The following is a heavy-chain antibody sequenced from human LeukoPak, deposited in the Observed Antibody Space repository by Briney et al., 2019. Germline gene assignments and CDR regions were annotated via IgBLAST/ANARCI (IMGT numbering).Heavy chain of an antibody. V-gene: IGHV4-59*01. CDR1: GGSISSYY. CDR3: ARVSWFPGTSYYYMDV. Sequence: WETLSLTCTVSGGSISSYYWSWIRQPPGKGLEWIGYIQYSGSTNYNPSLKSRVTISEDTSKNQFSLNLSSVTAADTAVFYCARVSWFPGTSYYYMDVWGKGTTVTVSS. D-gene: IGHD1-1*01. J-gene: IGHJ6*03. CDR2: IQYSGST.